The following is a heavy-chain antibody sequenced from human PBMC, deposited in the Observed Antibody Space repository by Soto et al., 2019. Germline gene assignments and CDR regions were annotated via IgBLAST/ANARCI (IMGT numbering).Heavy chain of an antibody. J-gene: IGHJ3*02. CDR1: GYTFTSYY. Sequence: ASVKVSCKASGYTFTSYYMHWVRQAPGQGLEWMGIINPSGGSTSYAQKFQGRVTMTRDTSTSTVYMELSSLRSEDTAVYYCAEERRGIAAAVHDAFDIWGQGTMVTVSS. V-gene: IGHV1-46*01. D-gene: IGHD6-13*01. CDR2: INPSGGST. CDR3: AEERRGIAAAVHDAFDI.